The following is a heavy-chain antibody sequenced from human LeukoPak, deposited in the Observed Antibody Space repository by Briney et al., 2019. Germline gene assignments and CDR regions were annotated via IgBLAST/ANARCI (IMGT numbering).Heavy chain of an antibody. CDR1: GGSITSGSYY. CDR2: SYTSGST. CDR3: AREESFWSGYPTFDP. J-gene: IGHJ5*02. Sequence: SETLSLTCTVSGGSITSGSYYWSWIRQPAGKGLEWIGRSYTSGSTNYNPSLKSRVTISVDTAKNQFSLKLSSVTAADTAVYYCAREESFWSGYPTFDPWGQGTLVTVSS. D-gene: IGHD3-3*01. V-gene: IGHV4-61*02.